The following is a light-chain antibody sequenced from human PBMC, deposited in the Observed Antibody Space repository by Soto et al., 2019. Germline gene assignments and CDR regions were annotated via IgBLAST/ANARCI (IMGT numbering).Light chain of an antibody. CDR3: MQGNDWFT. CDR1: QSLVYSDGNTY. J-gene: IGKJ4*01. V-gene: IGKV2-30*01. CDR2: KVS. Sequence: DVGMTRSPLSLPVTLGQPASISCRSSQSLVYSDGNTYLNWFQQRPGQSPRRLIYKVSNRDSGVPDRFSDSGSATDFPLKISRVAAEVVELYSCMQGNDWFTFASGTKVE.